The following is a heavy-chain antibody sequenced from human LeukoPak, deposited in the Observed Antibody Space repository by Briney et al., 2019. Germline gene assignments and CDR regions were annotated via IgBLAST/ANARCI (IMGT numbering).Heavy chain of an antibody. CDR3: ARHAAWGHFDL. D-gene: IGHD1-26*01. CDR2: INHSGST. J-gene: IGHJ2*01. V-gene: IGHV4-34*01. CDR1: GGSISSGGYY. Sequence: PSETLSLTCAVSGGSISSGGYYWSWIRQPPGKGLEWIGEINHSGSTNYNPSLKSRVTISVDTSKNQFSLKLSSVTAADTAVYYCARHAAWGHFDLWGRGTLVTVSS.